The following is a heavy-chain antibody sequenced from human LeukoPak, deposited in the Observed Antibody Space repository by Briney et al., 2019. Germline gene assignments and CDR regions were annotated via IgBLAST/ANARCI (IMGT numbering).Heavy chain of an antibody. CDR2: ITGSGGGT. V-gene: IGHV3-23*01. CDR3: AKEVAAARKGIDY. Sequence: GGSLRLSCAASGFTFSSYGMSWVRQAPGKGLEWVSDITGSGGGTYYADSVKGRFTISRDSSSSTLFLQMKSPRAEDTATYYCAKEVAAARKGIDYWGQGILVTVSS. CDR1: GFTFSSYG. J-gene: IGHJ4*02. D-gene: IGHD6-13*01.